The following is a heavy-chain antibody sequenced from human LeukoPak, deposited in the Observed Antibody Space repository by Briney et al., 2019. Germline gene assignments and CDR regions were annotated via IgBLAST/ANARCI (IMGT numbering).Heavy chain of an antibody. V-gene: IGHV3-48*03. Sequence: GGSLRLSCAASGITFSNYEMNWVRQAPGKGLEWVSYINPGGSNRFYGGSVRGLFSIYRDDAKKSVYLQMNSLRAEDTAVYYCASSLSSGWGPVDDYWGQGIMVTVSS. CDR2: INPGGSNR. J-gene: IGHJ4*02. CDR3: ASSLSSGWGPVDDY. CDR1: GITFSNYE. D-gene: IGHD6-19*01.